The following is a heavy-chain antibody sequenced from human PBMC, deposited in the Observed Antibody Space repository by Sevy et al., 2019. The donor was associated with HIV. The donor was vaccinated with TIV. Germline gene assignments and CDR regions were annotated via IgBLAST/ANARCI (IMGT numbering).Heavy chain of an antibody. CDR1: GFTFSSYG. D-gene: IGHD3-22*01. Sequence: GGSLRLSCAASGFTFSSYGMHWVRQAPGKGLEWVAVIWYDGSNKYYADSVKGRFTISRDNSKNTLYLQMNGLRAEDTAVYYCARGALRYYYDSSGYYFDYWGQGTLVTVSS. CDR3: ARGALRYYYDSSGYYFDY. J-gene: IGHJ4*02. CDR2: IWYDGSNK. V-gene: IGHV3-33*01.